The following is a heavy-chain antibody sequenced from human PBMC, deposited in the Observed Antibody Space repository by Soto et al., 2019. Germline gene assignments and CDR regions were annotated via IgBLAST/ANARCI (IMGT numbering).Heavy chain of an antibody. CDR2: ISPNSGNT. CDR3: AGRPPFSHGNFVTYFFDF. V-gene: IGHV1-18*01. J-gene: IGHJ4*02. Sequence: ASVQVSCKASGYTFLSYGIALVRQAPGQGLEWMAWISPNSGNTNYAQKFQGRVTVTTETPTNTAYMELRSHRSDDTAVYYWAGRPPFSHGNFVTYFFDFWGQGTLVTVSS. CDR1: GYTFLSYG. D-gene: IGHD4-17*01.